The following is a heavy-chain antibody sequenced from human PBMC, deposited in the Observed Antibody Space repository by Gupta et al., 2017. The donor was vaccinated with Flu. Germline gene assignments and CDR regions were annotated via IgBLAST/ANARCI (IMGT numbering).Heavy chain of an antibody. CDR2: ISSSGSTI. CDR1: GFTFSSYE. J-gene: IGHJ4*02. V-gene: IGHV3-48*03. Sequence: EVQLVESGGGLVQPGGSLRLSCAASGFTFSSYEMNWVRQAPGKGLEWVSYISSSGSTIYYADSVKGRFTISRDNAKNSLYLQMNSLRAEDTAVYYCARGGSITMIVVVLDYWGQGTLVTVSS. D-gene: IGHD3-22*01. CDR3: ARGGSITMIVVVLDY.